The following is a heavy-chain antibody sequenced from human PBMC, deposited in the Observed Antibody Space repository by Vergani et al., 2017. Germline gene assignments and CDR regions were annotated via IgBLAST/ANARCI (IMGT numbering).Heavy chain of an antibody. D-gene: IGHD2-15*01. Sequence: QVQLVQSGSEVKKPGASVKVSCRASGYTFTNYALNWVRQAPGQGLEWMGWINSNSGNPTYAQGFKGRFVFSLDSSVSTSYLQINSLQPEDTAVYYCVRTRSGSCIGGCCYAGWFDPWGQGTLVTVSS. CDR1: GYTFTNYA. V-gene: IGHV7-4-1*02. J-gene: IGHJ5*02. CDR3: VRTRSGSCIGGCCYAGWFDP. CDR2: INSNSGNP.